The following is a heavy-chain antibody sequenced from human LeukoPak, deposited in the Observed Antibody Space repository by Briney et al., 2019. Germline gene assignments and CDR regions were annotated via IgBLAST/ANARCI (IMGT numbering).Heavy chain of an antibody. CDR1: GGSISSGGYS. D-gene: IGHD6-13*01. CDR3: ARVVAAAGHFDY. J-gene: IGHJ4*02. CDR2: IYHSGST. V-gene: IGHV4-30-2*01. Sequence: SETLSLTCAVSGGSISSGGYSWSWIRQPPGTGLEWIGYIYHSGSTYYNPSLKSRVTISVDRSKNQFSLKLSSVTAADTAVYYCARVVAAAGHFDYWGQGTLVTVSS.